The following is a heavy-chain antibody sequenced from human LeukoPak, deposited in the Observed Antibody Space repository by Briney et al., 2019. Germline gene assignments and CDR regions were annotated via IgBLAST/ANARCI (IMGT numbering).Heavy chain of an antibody. D-gene: IGHD1-26*01. Sequence: ASVKVSCKASGYTFTSYYMHWVRQAPGQGLEWMGIINPSGGSTSYAQKFQGRVTMTRDTSTSTVYMELSSLRSEDTAVYYCARESGSGSYPHYYYYYYYMDVWGKGTTVTVSS. J-gene: IGHJ6*03. CDR2: INPSGGST. V-gene: IGHV1-46*01. CDR1: GYTFTSYY. CDR3: ARESGSGSYPHYYYYYYYMDV.